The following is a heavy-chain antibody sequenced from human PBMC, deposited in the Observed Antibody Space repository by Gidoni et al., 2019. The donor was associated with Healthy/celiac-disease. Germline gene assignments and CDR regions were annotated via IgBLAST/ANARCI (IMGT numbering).Heavy chain of an antibody. CDR3: ARGYSGYEPTRGFDY. Sequence: QLQLQESGPGLVKPSETLSLTCTVSGGSISSSSYYWGWIRQPPGKGLEWIGSIYYSGSTYYNPSLKSRVTISVDTSKNQFSLKLSSVTAADTAVYYCARGYSGYEPTRGFDYWGQGTLVTVSS. J-gene: IGHJ4*02. CDR2: IYYSGST. V-gene: IGHV4-39*01. D-gene: IGHD5-12*01. CDR1: GGSISSSSYY.